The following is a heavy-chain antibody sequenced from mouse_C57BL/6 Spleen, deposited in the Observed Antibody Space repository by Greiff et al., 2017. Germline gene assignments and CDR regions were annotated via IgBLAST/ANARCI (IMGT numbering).Heavy chain of an antibody. CDR3: ARDGYYYGSSPYWYFDV. CDR1: GYSITSGYY. V-gene: IGHV3-6*01. CDR2: ISYDGSN. Sequence: EVQLQQSGPGLVKPSQSLSLTCSVTGYSITSGYYWNWIRQFPGNKLEWMGYISYDGSNNYNPSLKNRISITRDTSKNQFFLKLNSVTTEDTATYYCARDGYYYGSSPYWYFDVWGTGTTVTVSS. J-gene: IGHJ1*03. D-gene: IGHD1-1*01.